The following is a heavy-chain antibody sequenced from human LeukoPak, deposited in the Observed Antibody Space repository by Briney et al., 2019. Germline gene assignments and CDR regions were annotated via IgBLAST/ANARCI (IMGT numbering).Heavy chain of an antibody. V-gene: IGHV5-51*01. CDR1: GYSFTSYW. Sequence: GESLKISCKGSGYSFTSYWNGWVRQMPGKGLEWMGIIYPGDSDTRYSPSFQGQVTISADKSISTAYLQWSSLKASDTAMYYCARCDYYYYYGMDVWGQGTTVTVSS. J-gene: IGHJ6*02. CDR3: ARCDYYYYYGMDV. CDR2: IYPGDSDT.